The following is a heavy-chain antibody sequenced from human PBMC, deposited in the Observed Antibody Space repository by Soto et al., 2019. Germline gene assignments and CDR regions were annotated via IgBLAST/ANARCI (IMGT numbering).Heavy chain of an antibody. J-gene: IGHJ3*02. CDR3: ARELNTVTTWDAFDI. CDR1: GFTFSTYG. CDR2: IWSDGNNK. D-gene: IGHD4-17*01. V-gene: IGHV3-33*01. Sequence: QVQLVESGGGVVKPGRSLRLSCAASGFTFSTYGMHWVRQAPGKGLEWVAVIWSDGNNKYYADSVKGRFTISRDNSKNTLDLQMNSLGAEDTAGYYCARELNTVTTWDAFDIWGQGTMVPVSS.